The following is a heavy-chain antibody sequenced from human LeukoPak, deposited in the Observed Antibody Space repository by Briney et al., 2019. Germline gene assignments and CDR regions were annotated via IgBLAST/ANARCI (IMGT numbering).Heavy chain of an antibody. D-gene: IGHD6-19*01. CDR1: GFTFSTYG. V-gene: IGHV3-30*03. J-gene: IGHJ4*02. CDR3: ARIRGWPPYYFDY. Sequence: PGGSLRLSCTASGFTFSTYGMHWVRQAPGKGLEWVTLISYDGSTKYYSDSVKGRFTLSRDNSKNTLYLQMNSLRAEDTAVYYCARIRGWPPYYFDYWGQGTLVTVSS. CDR2: ISYDGSTK.